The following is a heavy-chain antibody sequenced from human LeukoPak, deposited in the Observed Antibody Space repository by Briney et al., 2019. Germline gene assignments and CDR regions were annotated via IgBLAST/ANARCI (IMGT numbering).Heavy chain of an antibody. Sequence: GGSLRLSCAASGFTFSSYAMHWVRQAPGKGLEWVAVISYDGSNKYYADSVKGRFTISRDNSKNTLYLQMNSLRAEDTAVYYCARDTAMVFDYWGQGTLVTVSS. CDR1: GFTFSSYA. CDR2: ISYDGSNK. D-gene: IGHD5-18*01. J-gene: IGHJ4*02. V-gene: IGHV3-30*04. CDR3: ARDTAMVFDY.